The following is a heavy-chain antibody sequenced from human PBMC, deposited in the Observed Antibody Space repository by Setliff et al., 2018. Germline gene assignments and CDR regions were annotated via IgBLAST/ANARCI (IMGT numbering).Heavy chain of an antibody. D-gene: IGHD3-10*01. V-gene: IGHV2-5*02. CDR3: AHRGGYGAGSLYYFDV. CDR2: IYWDDAK. Sequence: SGPTLVNPTETLTLTCSLSGFSLTTPGVGVGWIRQSPGKAPEWLALIYWDDAKRLSPSLNNRLTITKDTSKNQVVLTMTNMDPVDTATYYCAHRGGYGAGSLYYFDVWGQGSPVTVSS. J-gene: IGHJ4*02. CDR1: GFSLTTPGVG.